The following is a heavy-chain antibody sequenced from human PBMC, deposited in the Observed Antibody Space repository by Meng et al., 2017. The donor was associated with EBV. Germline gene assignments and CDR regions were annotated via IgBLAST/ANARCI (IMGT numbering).Heavy chain of an antibody. CDR2: FLPRLGAP. D-gene: IGHD3-10*01. CDR1: GGPFRYYA. V-gene: IGHV1-69*01. J-gene: IGHJ4*02. CDR3: ASESGRGYTPDY. Sequence: VQLVQLGAEVKKPGSSVKVSCKTSGGPFRYYAISWVRQAPGQGLEWLGGFLPRLGAPNYAQKFHGRVKITADESTSTHYMDLSSLRSEDTAIYYCASESGRGYTPDYWGQGTLVTVSS.